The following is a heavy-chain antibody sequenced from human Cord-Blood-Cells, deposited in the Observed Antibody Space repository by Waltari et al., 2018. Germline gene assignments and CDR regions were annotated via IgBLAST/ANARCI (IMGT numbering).Heavy chain of an antibody. V-gene: IGHV3-66*01. CDR1: DFTVSSTY. Sequence: EVQLVESGGGLVQPGGSLRLSCAASDFTVSSTYMSWVRQAPGKGLEWVSVIYSGGSTYYADSVKGRFTISRDNSKNTLYLQMNSLRAEDTAVYYCARVRYYYFDYWGQGTLVTVSS. CDR3: ARVRYYYFDY. CDR2: IYSGGST. J-gene: IGHJ4*02. D-gene: IGHD1-1*01.